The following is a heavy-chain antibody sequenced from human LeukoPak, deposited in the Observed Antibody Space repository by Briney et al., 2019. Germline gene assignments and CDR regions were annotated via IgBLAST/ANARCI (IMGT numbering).Heavy chain of an antibody. Sequence: SETLSLTCAVYGGAFSGYYWSWIRQPPGKGLEWIGEINHSGSTNYNPSLKSRVTISVDTSKNQFSLKLSSVTAADTAVYYCARKSIQLWLREYAFDIWGQGTMVTVSS. D-gene: IGHD5-18*01. V-gene: IGHV4-34*01. CDR2: INHSGST. J-gene: IGHJ3*02. CDR3: ARKSIQLWLREYAFDI. CDR1: GGAFSGYY.